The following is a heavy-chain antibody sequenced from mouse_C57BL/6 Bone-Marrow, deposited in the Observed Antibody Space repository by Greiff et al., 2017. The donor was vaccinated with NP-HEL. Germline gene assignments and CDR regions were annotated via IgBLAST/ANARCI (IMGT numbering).Heavy chain of an antibody. D-gene: IGHD3-1*01. CDR3: AITAPLAY. CDR1: GYTFTSYW. CDR2: IDPSDSYT. Sequence: QVQLQQPGAELVRPGTSVKLSCKASGYTFTSYWMHWVKQRPGQGLEWIGVIDPSDSYTNYHQKFKGKATLTVDTSSSTAYMQISSLTSADSAVYYCAITAPLAYWGQGTLVTVSA. V-gene: IGHV1-59*01. J-gene: IGHJ3*01.